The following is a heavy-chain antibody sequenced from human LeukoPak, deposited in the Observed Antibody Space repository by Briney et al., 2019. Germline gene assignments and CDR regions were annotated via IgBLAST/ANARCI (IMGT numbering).Heavy chain of an antibody. CDR2: IDPSDSYT. J-gene: IGHJ4*02. V-gene: IGHV5-10-1*01. Sequence: GESLKISCKGSGYSFTSYWISWVRQTPGKGLEWMGRIDPSDSYTNYSPSFQGHVTISADKSISTAYLQWSSLKASDTAMYYCATEYCSGGSCYSMDYWGQGTLVTVSS. CDR1: GYSFTSYW. D-gene: IGHD2-15*01. CDR3: ATEYCSGGSCYSMDY.